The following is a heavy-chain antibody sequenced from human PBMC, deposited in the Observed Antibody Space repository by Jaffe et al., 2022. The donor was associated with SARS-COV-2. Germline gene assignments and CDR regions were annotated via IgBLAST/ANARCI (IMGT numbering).Heavy chain of an antibody. Sequence: QVQLVQSGAEVKKPGASVKVSCKASGYTFTSYAMHWVRQAPGQRLEWMGWINAGNGNTKYSQKFQGRVTITRDTSASTAYMELSSLRSEDTAVYYCASEAVAGMGHYYGMDVWGQGTTVTVSS. CDR1: GYTFTSYA. J-gene: IGHJ6*02. D-gene: IGHD6-19*01. CDR2: INAGNGNT. V-gene: IGHV1-3*01. CDR3: ASEAVAGMGHYYGMDV.